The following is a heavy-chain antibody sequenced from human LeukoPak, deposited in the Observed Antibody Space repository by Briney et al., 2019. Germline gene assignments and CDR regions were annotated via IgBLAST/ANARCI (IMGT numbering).Heavy chain of an antibody. CDR1: GYTFTTYG. J-gene: IGHJ3*02. V-gene: IGHV1-18*01. CDR3: TRDPDGDDAFGI. Sequence: ASVKVSCKTSGYTFTTYGISWVRQAPGQGLEWMGWISTYNGNTRYTQKLQGRVTMTTEKSTSTAYMELRSLTSDDTAVYYCTRDPDGDDAFGIWGQGTMVIVSS. D-gene: IGHD3-10*01. CDR2: ISTYNGNT.